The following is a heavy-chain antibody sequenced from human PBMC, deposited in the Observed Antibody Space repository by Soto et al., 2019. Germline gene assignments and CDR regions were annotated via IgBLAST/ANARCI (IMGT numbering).Heavy chain of an antibody. CDR3: ERGGSNDWQVAFDI. D-gene: IGHD3-9*01. Sequence: SETLSRTCVVSGGSFSTYYYNWIRQSPGKGLEWIGESNQIANNNYSPSLKSRVTMSLETSNNQFSLKLTSVTAADTAVYSCERGGSNDWQVAFDIWRQGTMVTVSS. CDR2: SNQIANN. J-gene: IGHJ3*02. CDR1: GGSFSTYY. V-gene: IGHV4-34*01.